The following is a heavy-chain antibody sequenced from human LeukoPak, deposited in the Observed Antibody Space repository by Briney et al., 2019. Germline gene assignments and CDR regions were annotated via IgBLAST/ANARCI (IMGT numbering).Heavy chain of an antibody. CDR3: ARVTYYDYVWGSYRYPLYFDY. D-gene: IGHD3-16*02. CDR2: ISSSSSYI. Sequence: QPGGSLRLSCAASGFTFSSYSMNWVRQAPGKGLEWVSSISSSSSYIYYADSVKGRFTISRDNAKNSLYLQMNSLRAEDTAVYYCARVTYYDYVWGSYRYPLYFDYWGREPWSPSPQ. V-gene: IGHV3-21*01. J-gene: IGHJ4*02. CDR1: GFTFSSYS.